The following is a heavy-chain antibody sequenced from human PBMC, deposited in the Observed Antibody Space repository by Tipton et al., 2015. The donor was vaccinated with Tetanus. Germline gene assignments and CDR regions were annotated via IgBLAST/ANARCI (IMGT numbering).Heavy chain of an antibody. CDR1: GGSLSTYF. V-gene: IGHV4-59*01. Sequence: TLSLTCSVSGGSLSTYFWTWIRQPPGKGLEWVGYISYTGSTNYNPSLKGRVTISVGTSKNQFSLKLSSVTAADTAVYYCARGATTVTWGHGGGRDGRGDAFDIWGQGTMVTVSS. CDR3: ARGATTVTWGHGGGRDGRGDAFDI. D-gene: IGHD4-11*01. CDR2: ISYTGST. J-gene: IGHJ3*02.